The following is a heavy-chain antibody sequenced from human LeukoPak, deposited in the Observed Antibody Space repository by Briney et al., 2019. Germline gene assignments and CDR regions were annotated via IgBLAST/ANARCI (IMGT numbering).Heavy chain of an antibody. J-gene: IGHJ4*02. D-gene: IGHD3-22*01. CDR1: GYTFTSYY. CDR3: ARAEDSLGIYDSSGYYDY. V-gene: IGHV1-46*01. Sequence: GASVKVSCKASGYTFTSYYMHGVPQSTGQGLEWMGIINPSGGSTSYAQKFQGRGTMTRHTSTSTVYVELSSLRSEDTAVYYCARAEDSLGIYDSSGYYDYWGQGTLVTVSS. CDR2: INPSGGST.